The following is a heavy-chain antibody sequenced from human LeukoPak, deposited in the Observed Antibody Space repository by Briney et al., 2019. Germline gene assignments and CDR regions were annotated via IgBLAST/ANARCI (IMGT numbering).Heavy chain of an antibody. Sequence: ASVKVSCKASGYTFTSYGISWVRQAPGQGLEWMGWINPNSGGTNYAQKFQGRVTMTRDTSISTAYMELSRLRSDDTAVYYCARGDYYYGSGYRTFDYWGQGTLVTVSS. D-gene: IGHD3-10*01. CDR2: INPNSGGT. CDR1: GYTFTSYG. V-gene: IGHV1-2*02. CDR3: ARGDYYYGSGYRTFDY. J-gene: IGHJ4*02.